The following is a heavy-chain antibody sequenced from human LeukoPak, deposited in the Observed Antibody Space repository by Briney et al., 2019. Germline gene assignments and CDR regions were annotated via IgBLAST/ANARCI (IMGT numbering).Heavy chain of an antibody. D-gene: IGHD5-18*01. J-gene: IGHJ4*02. V-gene: IGHV3-30-3*01. CDR3: AREVQLWFEDY. CDR1: RFTFSTYP. Sequence: PGGSLRLSCAASRFTFSTYPIHWVRQAPGKGLEWVAVISYDGSNKYYADSVKGRFTISRDNSKNSLYLQMNSLRAEDTAVYYCAREVQLWFEDYWGQGTLVTVSS. CDR2: ISYDGSNK.